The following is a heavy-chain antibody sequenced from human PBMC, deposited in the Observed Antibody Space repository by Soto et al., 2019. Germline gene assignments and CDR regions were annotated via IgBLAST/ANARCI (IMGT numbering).Heavy chain of an antibody. J-gene: IGHJ3*02. D-gene: IGHD2-21*01. CDR1: GGTFSTYS. CDR3: TIGSWSGEVFDI. V-gene: IGHV1-69*02. Sequence: QVQLVQSGAEVKKPGSSVKVSCKDSGGTFSTYSMFWVRQAPGQGLEWMGRNIPMLGIANHAQRFQDRVTITADKSTATAHMELSSLRSEDTALYYCTIGSWSGEVFDIWGQGTMVTVSS. CDR2: NIPMLGIA.